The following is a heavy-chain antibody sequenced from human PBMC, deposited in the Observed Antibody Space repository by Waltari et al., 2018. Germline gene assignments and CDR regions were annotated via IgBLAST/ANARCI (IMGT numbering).Heavy chain of an antibody. CDR1: GYTFTDYY. V-gene: IGHV1-69-2*01. J-gene: IGHJ4*02. CDR2: VEPEDGET. D-gene: IGHD4-17*01. Sequence: EVQLVQAGAEVKQPGATVKISCKVSGYTFTDYYIHWVQQAPGKGLEWRGLVEPEDGETIYAEKFQGRVTITADTYTDTAYMELSSLRSEDTAVYYCATGPTVTDPFDYWGQGTLVTVSS. CDR3: ATGPTVTDPFDY.